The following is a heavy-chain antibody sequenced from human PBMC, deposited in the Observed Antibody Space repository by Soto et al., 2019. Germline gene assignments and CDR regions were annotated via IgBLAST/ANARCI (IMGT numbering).Heavy chain of an antibody. CDR1: GYTFTSYG. Sequence: ASVEVSCKASGYTFTSYGISWVRQAPGQVLEWMGLISAYNGNTNYAQKLQGRVTMTTDTSTSTAYMELRSLRSDDTAVYYCARDLLVGATDYGGQGTLVTVSS. CDR3: ARDLLVGATDY. CDR2: ISAYNGNT. V-gene: IGHV1-18*01. J-gene: IGHJ4*02. D-gene: IGHD1-26*01.